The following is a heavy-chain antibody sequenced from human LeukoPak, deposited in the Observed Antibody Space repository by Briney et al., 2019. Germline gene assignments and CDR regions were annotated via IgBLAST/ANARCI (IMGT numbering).Heavy chain of an antibody. CDR2: IYSGGST. J-gene: IGHJ5*02. CDR1: GFTVSSNY. V-gene: IGHV3-66*01. CDR3: TKDRGSGSSAFDP. Sequence: PGGSLRLSCAASGFTVSSNYMSWVRQAPGKGLEWVSVIYSGGSTYYADSVKGRFPISRDNSKNTLYLQMNSLRAEDTPAYHCTKDRGSGSSAFDPWGQGTLVTVSS. D-gene: IGHD6-25*01.